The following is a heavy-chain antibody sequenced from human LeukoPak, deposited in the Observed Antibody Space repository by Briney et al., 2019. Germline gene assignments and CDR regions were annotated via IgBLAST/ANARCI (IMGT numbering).Heavy chain of an antibody. Sequence: PGGSLRLSCAASGFTFNDYTIHWVRQTPGKGLEWVSGISWNSGRIGYADSVKGRFTISRDNRKNSLYLEMNSLRTEGTALYYCAKDLGDYGDYSGAFDIWGQGTMVTVSS. CDR2: ISWNSGRI. J-gene: IGHJ3*02. D-gene: IGHD4-17*01. CDR1: GFTFNDYT. CDR3: AKDLGDYGDYSGAFDI. V-gene: IGHV3-9*01.